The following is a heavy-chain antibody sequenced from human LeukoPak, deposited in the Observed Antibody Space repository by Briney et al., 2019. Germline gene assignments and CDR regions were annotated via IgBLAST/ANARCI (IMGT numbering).Heavy chain of an antibody. Sequence: ASVKVSCNASGYTFTSYGISWVRQAPGQGLEWMGWINPNSGGTNYAQKFQGRVTMTRDTSISTAYMELSRLRSDDTAVYYCASTVTLDAFDIWGQGTMVTVSS. CDR2: INPNSGGT. V-gene: IGHV1-2*02. J-gene: IGHJ3*02. CDR3: ASTVTLDAFDI. CDR1: GYTFTSYG. D-gene: IGHD4-17*01.